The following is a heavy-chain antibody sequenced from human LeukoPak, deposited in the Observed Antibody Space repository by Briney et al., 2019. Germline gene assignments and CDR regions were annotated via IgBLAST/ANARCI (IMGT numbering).Heavy chain of an antibody. CDR2: IYPGDSDT. J-gene: IGHJ3*02. D-gene: IGHD3-22*01. V-gene: IGHV5-51*01. CDR3: ARDPYYYDSSGYAAGGDAFDI. CDR1: GYSFTSYW. Sequence: GESLQISCKGSGYSFTSYWIGWVRQMPGKGLEWMGIIYPGDSDTRYSPSFQGQVTISADKSIGTAYLQWSSLKASDTAMYYCARDPYYYDSSGYAAGGDAFDIWGQGTMVTVSS.